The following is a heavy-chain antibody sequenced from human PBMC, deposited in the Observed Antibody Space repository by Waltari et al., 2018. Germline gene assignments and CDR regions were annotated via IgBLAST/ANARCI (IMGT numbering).Heavy chain of an antibody. CDR1: GFAFSSFW. Sequence: EGQLVESGGGLVQPGGSLKLSCAASGFAFSSFWMHWVRQVPGQGLVWVSRINSDGRDTSYADSVRGRFTVSRDNAKNRVYLQMKSLRAEDTAIYYCTRDSPSWIWGQGTMVSVSS. CDR2: INSDGRDT. J-gene: IGHJ3*02. CDR3: TRDSPSWI. V-gene: IGHV3-74*01.